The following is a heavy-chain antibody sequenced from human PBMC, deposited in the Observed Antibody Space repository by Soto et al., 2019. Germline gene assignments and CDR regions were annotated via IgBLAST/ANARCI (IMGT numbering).Heavy chain of an antibody. CDR1: GFTFDDYA. CDR3: AKWDDYGDRKEAFDI. CDR2: ISWNSGSI. D-gene: IGHD4-17*01. J-gene: IGHJ3*02. Sequence: EVQLVESGGGLVQPGRSLRLSCAASGFTFDDYAMHWVRQAPGKGLEWVSGISWNSGSIGYADSVKGRFTISRDNAKNSLDLQMNSPRAEDTALYYCAKWDDYGDRKEAFDIWGQGTMVTVSS. V-gene: IGHV3-9*01.